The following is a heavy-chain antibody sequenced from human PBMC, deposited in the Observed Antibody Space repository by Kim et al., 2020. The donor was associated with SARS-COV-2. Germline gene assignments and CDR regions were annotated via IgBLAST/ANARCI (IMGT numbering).Heavy chain of an antibody. J-gene: IGHJ3*02. Sequence: RFPITRDNAKNTLYLQMNSLRAEDTAVYYCAIDDRAGCSSTSCYAFDIWGQGTLVTVSS. V-gene: IGHV3-23*01. D-gene: IGHD2-2*01. CDR3: AIDDRAGCSSTSCYAFDI.